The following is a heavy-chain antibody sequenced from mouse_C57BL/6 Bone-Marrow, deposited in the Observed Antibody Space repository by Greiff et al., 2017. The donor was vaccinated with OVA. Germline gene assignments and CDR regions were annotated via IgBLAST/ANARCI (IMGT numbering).Heavy chain of an antibody. CDR2: ISDGGSYT. Sequence: EVQLQESGGGLVKPGGSLKLSCAASGFTFSSYAMSWVRQTPEKRLEWVATISDGGSYTYYPDNVKGRFTISRDNAKNNLYLQMSHLKSEDTAMYYCARNYYGSSYGVNWGQGTTLTVSS. J-gene: IGHJ2*01. D-gene: IGHD1-1*01. CDR3: ARNYYGSSYGVN. V-gene: IGHV5-4*01. CDR1: GFTFSSYA.